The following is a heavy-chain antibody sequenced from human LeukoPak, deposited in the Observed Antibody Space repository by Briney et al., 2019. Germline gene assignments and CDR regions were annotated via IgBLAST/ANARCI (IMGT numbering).Heavy chain of an antibody. CDR1: GNYW. Sequence: GGSLRLSRAASGNYWMHWVRQAPGKGLVWVSHINGDGSWTSYADSVKGRFTISKDNAKNTVYLQMNNLRAEDTAVYYCVSFYETYWGRGTLVTVSS. CDR2: INGDGSWT. CDR3: VSFYETY. V-gene: IGHV3-74*01. J-gene: IGHJ4*02. D-gene: IGHD2-2*01.